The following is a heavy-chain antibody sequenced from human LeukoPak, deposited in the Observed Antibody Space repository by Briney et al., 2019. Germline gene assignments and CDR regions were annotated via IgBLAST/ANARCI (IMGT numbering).Heavy chain of an antibody. J-gene: IGHJ5*02. D-gene: IGHD3-10*01. Sequence: GASVKVSCKASGYTFTGYYMHWVRQAPGQGLEWMGWINPNSGGTNYAQKFQGRVTMTRDTSISTAYMEMSGVRSDDTAVYYCARGGVPGESAVRTWFVPWGQGTLVTVSS. CDR1: GYTFTGYY. CDR3: ARGGVPGESAVRTWFVP. CDR2: INPNSGGT. V-gene: IGHV1-2*02.